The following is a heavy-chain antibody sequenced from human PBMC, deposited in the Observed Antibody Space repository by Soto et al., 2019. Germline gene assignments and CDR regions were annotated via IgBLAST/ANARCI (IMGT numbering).Heavy chain of an antibody. J-gene: IGHJ4*02. D-gene: IGHD3-22*01. CDR2: ISYDGSNK. Sequence: GGSLRLSCAASGFTFSSYAMHWVRQAPGKGLEWVAVISYDGSNKYYADSVKGRFTISRDNSKNTLYLQMNSLRAEDTAVYYCARDKRYDSSGWEHYWGQGTLVTVSS. V-gene: IGHV3-30-3*01. CDR1: GFTFSSYA. CDR3: ARDKRYDSSGWEHY.